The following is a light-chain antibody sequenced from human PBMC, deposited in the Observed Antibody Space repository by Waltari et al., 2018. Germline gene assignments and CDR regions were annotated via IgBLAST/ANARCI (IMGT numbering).Light chain of an antibody. Sequence: SYELIQPPSVSVSPGQTASITCSGDKLGGKYLCWYRPRPGQSPVVVIYQDNKRPSGIPERLSGSNSGNTATLTISGTQAVDEGDYYCQTWDSGSLVFGGGTKLTVL. V-gene: IGLV3-1*01. CDR2: QDN. CDR3: QTWDSGSLV. CDR1: KLGGKY. J-gene: IGLJ2*01.